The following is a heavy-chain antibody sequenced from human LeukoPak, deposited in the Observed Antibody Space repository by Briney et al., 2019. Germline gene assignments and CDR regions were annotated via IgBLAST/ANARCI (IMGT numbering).Heavy chain of an antibody. CDR3: ARDGGYSYGPGFDY. Sequence: SETLSLTCTVSGGSISSSSYYWGWIRQPPGKGLEWIGSIYYSGSTYYNPSLKSRVTISVDTSKNQFSLKLSSVTAADTAVYYCARDGGYSYGPGFDYWGQGTLVTVSS. CDR2: IYYSGST. D-gene: IGHD5-18*01. V-gene: IGHV4-39*07. J-gene: IGHJ4*02. CDR1: GGSISSSSYY.